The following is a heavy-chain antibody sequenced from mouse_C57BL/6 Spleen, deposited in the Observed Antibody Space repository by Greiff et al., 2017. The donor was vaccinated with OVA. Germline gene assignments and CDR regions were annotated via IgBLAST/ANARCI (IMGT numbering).Heavy chain of an antibody. CDR3: ARWNPYYYAMDY. CDR2: INPNNGGT. J-gene: IGHJ4*01. Sequence: VQLQQSGPELVKPGASVKISCKASGYTFTDYYMNWVKQSHGKSLEWIGDINPNNGGTSYNQKFKGKATLPVDKSSSTAYMALRSLTSEDSAVYYCARWNPYYYAMDYWGQGTSVTVSS. V-gene: IGHV1-26*01. CDR1: GYTFTDYY.